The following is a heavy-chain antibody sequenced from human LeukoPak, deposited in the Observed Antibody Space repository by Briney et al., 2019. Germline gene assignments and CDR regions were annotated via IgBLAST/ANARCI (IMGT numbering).Heavy chain of an antibody. V-gene: IGHV3-9*03. CDR3: AKDKGYNYANPIFDY. CDR2: ISWNSGSI. J-gene: IGHJ4*02. Sequence: ALRLSCAASGFTFDDYAMHWVRPAPGKGLEWVSGISWNSGSIGYADSVKGRFTISRDNAKNSLYLQMNSLRAEDMALYYCAKDKGYNYANPIFDYWGQGTLVTVSS. CDR1: GFTFDDYA. D-gene: IGHD5-18*01.